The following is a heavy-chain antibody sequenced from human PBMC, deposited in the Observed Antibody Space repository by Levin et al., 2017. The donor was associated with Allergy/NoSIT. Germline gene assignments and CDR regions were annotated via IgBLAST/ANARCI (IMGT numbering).Heavy chain of an antibody. V-gene: IGHV3-53*01. CDR3: ARGSRDGANFFEY. CDR2: LYTAGST. D-gene: IGHD5-24*01. Sequence: RAGGSLRLSCAASGLTVSGNFMSWVRQAPGKGLEWVSALYTAGSTFYAESVKGRFTISRDNSKNTLYLEMNRLRADDTAVYYCARGSRDGANFFEYWGQGTLVTVSS. J-gene: IGHJ4*02. CDR1: GLTVSGNF.